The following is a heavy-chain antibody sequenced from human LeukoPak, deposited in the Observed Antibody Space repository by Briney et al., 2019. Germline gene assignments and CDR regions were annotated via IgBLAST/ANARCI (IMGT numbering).Heavy chain of an antibody. J-gene: IGHJ6*03. V-gene: IGHV3-30*02. CDR3: AKFSAWFGEVYRFMDV. CDR1: GFTFSSYG. Sequence: GGSLRLSCAASGFTFSSYGMHWVRQAPGKGREWVAFIRYDGSNKYYADSVKGRFTISRDNSKNTLYLQMNSLRAEDTAVYYCAKFSAWFGEVYRFMDVWGKGTTVTVSS. CDR2: IRYDGSNK. D-gene: IGHD3-10*01.